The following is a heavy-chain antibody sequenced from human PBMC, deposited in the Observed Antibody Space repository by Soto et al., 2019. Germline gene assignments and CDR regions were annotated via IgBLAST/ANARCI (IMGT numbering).Heavy chain of an antibody. V-gene: IGHV3-9*01. Sequence: EVQLEEAGGGLVHPGGSLRLSCTTSGFTFHDHAMHWVRHSPGKGLEWVSGISWNSRSLGYADSVKGRFTISRDNAKNSLYLQLSSLGPEDTALYFCTHDALKYYDGSGYFPSWGQGTLVTVAS. CDR3: THDALKYYDGSGYFPS. CDR2: ISWNSRSL. CDR1: GFTFHDHA. J-gene: IGHJ4*02. D-gene: IGHD3-16*01.